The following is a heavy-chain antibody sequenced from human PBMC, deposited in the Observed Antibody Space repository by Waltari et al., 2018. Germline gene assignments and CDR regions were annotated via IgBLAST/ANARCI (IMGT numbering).Heavy chain of an antibody. CDR1: GGSISSSSYY. V-gene: IGHV4-39*01. J-gene: IGHJ6*02. Sequence: QLQLQESGPGLVKPSETLSLTCTVSGGSISSSSYYWGWIRQPPGKGLEWIGSIYYSGCTYYNPSLKSCVTMSVDTSKNQCSLNLSSVTAADTAVYYCASGYCSGGSCYYGMDVWGQGTTVTVSS. CDR2: IYYSGCT. CDR3: ASGYCSGGSCYYGMDV. D-gene: IGHD2-15*01.